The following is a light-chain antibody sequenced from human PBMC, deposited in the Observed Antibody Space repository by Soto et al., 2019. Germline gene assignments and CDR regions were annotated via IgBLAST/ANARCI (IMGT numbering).Light chain of an antibody. CDR2: GAS. Sequence: ETVLTQSPGTLSLSPGERATLSCRASQSVSANYLAWYQQKPGQAPRLLIYGASSRATGIPDRFSGSGLGTDFTLTITRLEPEDCAVYYCQQSASSPPTFGQGTKVEI. CDR1: QSVSANY. V-gene: IGKV3-20*01. J-gene: IGKJ1*01. CDR3: QQSASSPPT.